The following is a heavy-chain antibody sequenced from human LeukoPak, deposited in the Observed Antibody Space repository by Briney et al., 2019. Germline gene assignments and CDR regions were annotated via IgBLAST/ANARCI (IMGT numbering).Heavy chain of an antibody. J-gene: IGHJ4*02. CDR3: ASTLRSSSWYGFTRFDY. V-gene: IGHV4-39*01. Sequence: SETLSLTCTVSGGSISSSSYYWGWIRQPPGKGLEWIGSIYYSGSTYYNPSLKSRVTISVDTSKNQFSLKLSSETAADTAVYYCASTLRSSSWYGFTRFDYWGQGTLVTVSS. CDR1: GGSISSSSYY. CDR2: IYYSGST. D-gene: IGHD6-13*01.